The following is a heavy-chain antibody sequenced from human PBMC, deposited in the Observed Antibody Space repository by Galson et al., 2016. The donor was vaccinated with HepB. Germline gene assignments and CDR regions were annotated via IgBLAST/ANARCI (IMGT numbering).Heavy chain of an antibody. D-gene: IGHD3-10*01. CDR3: ARDRGGSAGAFNWFDP. J-gene: IGHJ5*02. Sequence: SLRLSCAASGFTFSTNWMHWVRQAPGKGLVWVSRINGDGTITDYADSVKGRFTISRANAENTLYLQMNSLRVEDTAVYYCARDRGGSAGAFNWFDPWGQGTLVTVSS. CDR2: INGDGTIT. V-gene: IGHV3-74*01. CDR1: GFTFSTNW.